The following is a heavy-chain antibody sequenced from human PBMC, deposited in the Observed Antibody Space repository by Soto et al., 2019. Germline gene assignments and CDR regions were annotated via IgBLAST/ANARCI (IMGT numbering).Heavy chain of an antibody. Sequence: GGSLRLSCAASGFTFSSYSMNWVRQAPGKGLEWVSSISSSSSYIYYADSVKGRFTISRDNAKNSLYLQMNSLRAEDTAVYYCARAPRLRFLEWLLTDYWGQGTLVTVSS. CDR2: ISSSSSYI. D-gene: IGHD3-3*01. V-gene: IGHV3-21*01. J-gene: IGHJ4*02. CDR1: GFTFSSYS. CDR3: ARAPRLRFLEWLLTDY.